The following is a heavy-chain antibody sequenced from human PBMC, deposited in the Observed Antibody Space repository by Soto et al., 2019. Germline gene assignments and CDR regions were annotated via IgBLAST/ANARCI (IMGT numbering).Heavy chain of an antibody. D-gene: IGHD2-21*01. Sequence: GGSLRLSCAASGFTFSNSAMTWVRQAPAKGLEWVSTIRDSDSGGSTFYADSVKGRFTISRDDSKNTLYLQMSSLRAEDTAMYYCAKVRVGIDVDFDYWGQGALVTVSS. V-gene: IGHV3-23*01. CDR2: IRDSDSGGST. J-gene: IGHJ4*02. CDR3: AKVRVGIDVDFDY. CDR1: GFTFSNSA.